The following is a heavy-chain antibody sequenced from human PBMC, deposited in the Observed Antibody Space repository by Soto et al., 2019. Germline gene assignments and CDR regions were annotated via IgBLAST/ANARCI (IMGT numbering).Heavy chain of an antibody. V-gene: IGHV1-46*01. CDR1: GYNLTSSY. D-gene: IGHD3-22*01. J-gene: IGHJ3*01. Sequence: ASVKVSCNASGYNLTSSYMHWVRQAHGHGPEWMGIINPSGGSSSYAHKFQARVTITWATSTSTAYMELSSLRGEDTAVHYCARTYYYDSSGPGAAFDLWGEGTMVTVS. CDR2: INPSGGSS. CDR3: ARTYYYDSSGPGAAFDL.